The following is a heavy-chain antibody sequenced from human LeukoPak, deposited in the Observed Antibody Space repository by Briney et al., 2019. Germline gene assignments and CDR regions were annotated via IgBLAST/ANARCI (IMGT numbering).Heavy chain of an antibody. J-gene: IGHJ5*02. D-gene: IGHD6-13*01. Sequence: PSETLSLTCNVSGASFSSYYWSWIRQPPGKGLEWIGYIYYSGSTNYNPSLKSRVTISVDTSKNQFSLKLSSVTAADTAVYYCARGSRKWFDPWGQGTLVTVSS. CDR3: ARGSRKWFDP. CDR1: GASFSSYY. CDR2: IYYSGST. V-gene: IGHV4-59*01.